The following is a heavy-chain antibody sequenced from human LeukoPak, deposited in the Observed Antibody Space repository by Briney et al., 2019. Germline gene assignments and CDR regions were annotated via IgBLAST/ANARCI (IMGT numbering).Heavy chain of an antibody. CDR1: GFTFYNSG. V-gene: IGHV3-23*01. Sequence: GGSLRLSCAASGFTFYNSGMGWVRQAPGKGLEWVSAISGRGRITYYADSVKGRFTISRDVSKNTLYLQMNSLKAEDTAVYYSAIEQWELKSWGQATLVSVSS. J-gene: IGHJ5*02. CDR2: ISGRGRIT. D-gene: IGHD1-26*01. CDR3: AIEQWELKS.